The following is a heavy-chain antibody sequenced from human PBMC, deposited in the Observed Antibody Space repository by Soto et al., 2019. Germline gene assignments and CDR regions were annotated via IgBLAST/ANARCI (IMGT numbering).Heavy chain of an antibody. CDR1: GDSVSSNSVA. V-gene: IGHV6-1*01. J-gene: IGHJ4*02. CDR2: TYYRSKWYS. CDR3: ARSPRNSGFDY. D-gene: IGHD7-27*01. Sequence: SQTLSLTCAISGDSVSSNSVAWTWIRQSPSGGLEWLGRTYYRSKWYSEYAISVQSRITVNADTSKNQVSLQLDSVTPDDTAVYYCARSPRNSGFDYWGLGTLVTVSS.